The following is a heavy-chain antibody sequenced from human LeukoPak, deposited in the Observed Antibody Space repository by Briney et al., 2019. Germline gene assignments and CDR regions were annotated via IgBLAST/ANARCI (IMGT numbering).Heavy chain of an antibody. D-gene: IGHD6-13*01. J-gene: IGHJ5*02. CDR2: MNPNSGNT. V-gene: IGHV1-8*01. Sequence: ASVKVSSKASGYTVTSYDINWVRQATGQGLEWMGWMNPNSGNTGYAQKFQGRVTMTRNTSISTAYMELSSLRSEDTAVYYCAGSIAAAGFDPWGQGTLVTVSS. CDR3: AGSIAAAGFDP. CDR1: GYTVTSYD.